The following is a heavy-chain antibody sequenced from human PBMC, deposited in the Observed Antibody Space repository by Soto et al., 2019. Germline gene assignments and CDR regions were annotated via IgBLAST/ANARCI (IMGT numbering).Heavy chain of an antibody. D-gene: IGHD6-6*01. CDR1: GYTFTNYG. CDR3: ARVLQLVGYFYYYVDV. V-gene: IGHV1-18*01. Sequence: QVQLLQSGAEVKKPGASVKVSCKASGYTFTNYGITWVRQAPGQGLEWMGWISAYNGDTHYTQRIQGRVTMTTDTSTSTAYMELRGLRSDDTAVYYCARVLQLVGYFYYYVDVWGKGTTVTVSS. CDR2: ISAYNGDT. J-gene: IGHJ6*03.